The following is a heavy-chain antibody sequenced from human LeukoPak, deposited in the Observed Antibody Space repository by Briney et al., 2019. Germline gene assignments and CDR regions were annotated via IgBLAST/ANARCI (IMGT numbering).Heavy chain of an antibody. CDR2: IANDGSHT. D-gene: IGHD3-10*01. J-gene: IGHJ3*02. V-gene: IGHV3-30-3*01. CDR3: ARARQDTIIHSGAFDI. Sequence: GGSLRLSCAASGFTFSNYFMHWVRQAPGKGLEWVADIANDGSHTFYVESVKGRFTIPRDNSKNTLYLQMNSLRVEDTAVYFCARARQDTIIHSGAFDIWGQGTMVTVSS. CDR1: GFTFSNYF.